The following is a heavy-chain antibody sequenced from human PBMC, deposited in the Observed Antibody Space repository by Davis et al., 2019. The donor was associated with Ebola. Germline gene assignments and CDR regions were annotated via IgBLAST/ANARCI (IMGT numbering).Heavy chain of an antibody. CDR3: AKDGAAKAPLDY. CDR2: ISYDGSNK. J-gene: IGHJ4*02. V-gene: IGHV3-30*18. CDR1: GFTFSSYG. Sequence: GESLKISCAASGFTFSSYGMHWVRQAPGKGLEWVAVISYDGSNKYYADSVKGRFTISRDNSKNTLYLQMNSLRAEDTAVYYCAKDGAAKAPLDYWGQGTLVTVSS. D-gene: IGHD6-13*01.